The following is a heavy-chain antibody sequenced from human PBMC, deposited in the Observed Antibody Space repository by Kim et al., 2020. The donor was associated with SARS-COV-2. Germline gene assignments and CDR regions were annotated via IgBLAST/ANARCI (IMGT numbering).Heavy chain of an antibody. CDR1: GFTFSNYG. J-gene: IGHJ1*01. Sequence: GGSLRLSCAASGFTFSNYGMHWVRQAPGKGLEWVAVIIHDGSQKFYTDSVKGRFTISRDNSKNTLSLQMNSLRDEDTATYYCAKGGRWLGPCLIWGQGTLVTVSS. CDR3: AKGGRWLGPCLI. D-gene: IGHD3-10*01. CDR2: IIHDGSQK. V-gene: IGHV3-30*18.